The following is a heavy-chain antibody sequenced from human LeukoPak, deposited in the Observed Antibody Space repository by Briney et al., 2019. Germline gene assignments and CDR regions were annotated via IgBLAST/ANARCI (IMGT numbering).Heavy chain of an antibody. Sequence: SETLSLTCTVSGGSISSSSYYWGWIRQPPGKGLEWIGSIYYSGSTYYNPSLKSRVTISVDTSKNQFYLKLSSVTAADTAVYYCARGPIVVVTAIPFDYWGQGTLVTVSS. CDR2: IYYSGST. CDR1: GGSISSSSYY. V-gene: IGHV4-39*01. D-gene: IGHD2-21*02. CDR3: ARGPIVVVTAIPFDY. J-gene: IGHJ4*02.